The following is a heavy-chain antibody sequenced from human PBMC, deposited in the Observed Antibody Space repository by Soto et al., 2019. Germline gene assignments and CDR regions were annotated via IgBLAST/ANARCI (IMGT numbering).Heavy chain of an antibody. Sequence: PSETLSLTYTVSGGSISSGDYYWSWIRQPPGKGLEWIGYMYNTGSTIYNPSLKSRVTISVDTSKNQFSLKLNSVTAADTAVYYCARDLWGYCGADCYPLDVWGQGTTVTVSS. CDR2: MYNTGST. D-gene: IGHD2-21*02. CDR3: ARDLWGYCGADCYPLDV. CDR1: GGSISSGDYY. J-gene: IGHJ6*02. V-gene: IGHV4-61*08.